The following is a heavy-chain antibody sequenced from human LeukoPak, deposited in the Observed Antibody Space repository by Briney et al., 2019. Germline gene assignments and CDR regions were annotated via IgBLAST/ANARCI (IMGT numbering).Heavy chain of an antibody. Sequence: GGSLRLSCAASGFTFSSYSMNWVRQAPGKGLEWVSSISSSSSYIYYADSVKGRFTISRDNAKNSLYLQMNSLRAEDTAVYYCARDLYYDFWSGYSPPPDYWGQGTLVTVSS. D-gene: IGHD3-3*01. V-gene: IGHV3-21*01. CDR3: ARDLYYDFWSGYSPPPDY. J-gene: IGHJ4*02. CDR2: ISSSSSYI. CDR1: GFTFSSYS.